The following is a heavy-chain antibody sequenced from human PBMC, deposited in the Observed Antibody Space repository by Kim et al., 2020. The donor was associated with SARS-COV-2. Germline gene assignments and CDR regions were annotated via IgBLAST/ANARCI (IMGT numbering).Heavy chain of an antibody. CDR1: GFTFINFA. Sequence: GGSLRLSCAASGFTFINFAMSWVRQAPGKGLEWVSVISARGDSTHDADSVRGRFSISRDISKNTLYLQMNRLRAEDTAVYYCAKFYYGVAEYFDFRGRG. V-gene: IGHV3-23*01. D-gene: IGHD3-22*01. CDR3: AKFYYGVAEYFDF. J-gene: IGHJ2*01. CDR2: ISARGDST.